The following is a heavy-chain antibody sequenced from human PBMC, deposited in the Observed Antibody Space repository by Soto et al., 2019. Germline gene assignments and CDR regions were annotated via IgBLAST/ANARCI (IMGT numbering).Heavy chain of an antibody. V-gene: IGHV3-23*01. CDR1: GFTFSIYA. J-gene: IGHJ6*02. D-gene: IGHD2-2*01. Sequence: EVQLLESGGGLVQPGGSLRLSCEASGFTFSIYAMNWVRQAPGKGLEWVSVISGSGGRTYYADSVKGRFTMSRDNSKNMLYLQMNSLRADDTAVYYCAKEVVVESAGRSHYYYYGLDVWGQGTTVTVSS. CDR2: ISGSGGRT. CDR3: AKEVVVESAGRSHYYYYGLDV.